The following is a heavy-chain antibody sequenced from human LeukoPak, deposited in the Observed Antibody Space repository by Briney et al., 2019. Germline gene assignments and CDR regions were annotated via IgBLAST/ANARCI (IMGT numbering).Heavy chain of an antibody. D-gene: IGHD3-3*01. CDR3: ARVAYYAFWSGYLAHFDY. Sequence: PSETLSLTCTVSGGSISSYYWSWIRQPPGKGLEWIGYIYYSGSTNYNPSLKSRVTISVDTSKNQFSLKLSSVTAADTAVYYCARVAYYAFWSGYLAHFDYWGQGTLVTVSS. CDR2: IYYSGST. V-gene: IGHV4-59*08. J-gene: IGHJ4*02. CDR1: GGSISSYY.